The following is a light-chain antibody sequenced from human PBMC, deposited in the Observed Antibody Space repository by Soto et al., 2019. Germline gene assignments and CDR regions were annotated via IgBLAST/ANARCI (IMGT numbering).Light chain of an antibody. Sequence: DIHMAQSPPSLSASVGDRVTITCRASHNIVTYLNWYQQKAGKAPSLLIYEASHLQSGVPFRFFGSGSGTDFTLTIDNLQHEDSANYYCQQSHSTPPNFGPGTKLAIK. CDR1: HNIVTY. CDR3: QQSHSTPPN. V-gene: IGKV1-39*01. CDR2: EAS. J-gene: IGKJ2*01.